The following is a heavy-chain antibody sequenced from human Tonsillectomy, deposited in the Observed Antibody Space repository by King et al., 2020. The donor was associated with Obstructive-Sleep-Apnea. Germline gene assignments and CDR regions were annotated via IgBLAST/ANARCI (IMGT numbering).Heavy chain of an antibody. J-gene: IGHJ6*02. CDR2: ISWNSGSI. CDR3: AGGSGSYYYYYGMDV. D-gene: IGHD3-10*01. Sequence: QLVQSGGGLVQPGRSLRLSCAASGFTFDDYAMHWVRHAPGKGLEWVSGISWNSGSIGYADSVKGRFTISRDNAKNSLYLQMNSLRAEDTALYYCAGGSGSYYYYYGMDVWGQGTTVTVSS. CDR1: GFTFDDYA. V-gene: IGHV3-9*01.